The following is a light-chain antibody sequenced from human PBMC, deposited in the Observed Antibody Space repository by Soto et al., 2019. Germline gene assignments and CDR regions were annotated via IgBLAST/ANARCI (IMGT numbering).Light chain of an antibody. V-gene: IGLV2-14*01. CDR3: SSYTNSNTRV. Sequence: QSALTQPVSVSGSPGQSITISCTGTSSDVGGYTYVSWYQQHPGKAPKLMIYQVSNRPSGVSNRFSGSKSGNTASLTISGLQTEDEADYYCSSYTNSNTRVFGGGTKVTVL. CDR2: QVS. CDR1: SSDVGGYTY. J-gene: IGLJ3*02.